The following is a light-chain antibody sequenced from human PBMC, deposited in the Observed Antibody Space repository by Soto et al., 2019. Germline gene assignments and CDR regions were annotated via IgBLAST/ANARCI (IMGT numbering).Light chain of an antibody. V-gene: IGKV3-20*01. Sequence: EIVLTQSPGTLSLSPGERATLSCRASQSVSSSYLAWYQQKPGQAPRLRIYGAASRATGIPDRFSGSGSGTDFALTISRLEPEDFAVYYCQQYGSSPSWTFGQGTKVDIK. CDR1: QSVSSSY. CDR3: QQYGSSPSWT. CDR2: GAA. J-gene: IGKJ1*01.